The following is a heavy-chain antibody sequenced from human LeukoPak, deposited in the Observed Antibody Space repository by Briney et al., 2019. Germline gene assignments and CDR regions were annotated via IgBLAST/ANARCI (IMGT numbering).Heavy chain of an antibody. CDR1: GYTFTGYY. D-gene: IGHD3-22*01. CDR2: INPNSGGT. V-gene: IGHV1-2*02. J-gene: IGHJ3*02. CDR3: ARAPYDSSGYANDAFDI. Sequence: ASVKVSCKASGYTFTGYYMHWVRQAPGQGLEWMGWINPNSGGTNYAQKFQVRVTMTRDTSISTAYMELSRLRSDDTAVYYCARAPYDSSGYANDAFDIWGQGTMVTVSS.